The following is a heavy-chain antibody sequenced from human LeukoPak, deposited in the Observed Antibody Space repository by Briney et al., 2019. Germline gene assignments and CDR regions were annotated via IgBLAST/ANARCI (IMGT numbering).Heavy chain of an antibody. CDR2: ISGSGDNT. V-gene: IGHV3-23*01. CDR3: AKASYYYDSSDRFDY. D-gene: IGHD3-22*01. Sequence: GGSLRLSCAASGFTFSIYAMSWVRQAPGKGLEWVSAISGSGDNTYYADSMKGRFTISRDNSKNTLSLQMNSLRAEDTAVYYCAKASYYYDSSDRFDYWGQGTLVTVSS. CDR1: GFTFSIYA. J-gene: IGHJ4*02.